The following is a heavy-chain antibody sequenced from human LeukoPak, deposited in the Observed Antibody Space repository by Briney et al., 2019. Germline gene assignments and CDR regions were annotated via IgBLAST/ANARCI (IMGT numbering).Heavy chain of an antibody. J-gene: IGHJ4*02. D-gene: IGHD1-26*01. CDR2: ISSSSSSI. CDR1: GFTFNTYS. Sequence: GGSLRLSCAASGFTFNTYSMNWVRQAPGKGLEWVSCISSSSSSIYYADSVRGRFTISRDNAKSSLFLQMNSLRAEDTTVYYCAQYSGRFWGQGTLVTVSS. V-gene: IGHV3-21*01. CDR3: AQYSGRF.